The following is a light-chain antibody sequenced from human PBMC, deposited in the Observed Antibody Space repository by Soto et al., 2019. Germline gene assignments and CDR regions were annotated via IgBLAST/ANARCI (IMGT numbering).Light chain of an antibody. V-gene: IGLV1-40*01. CDR1: SSNIGAGYD. CDR2: GTN. CDR3: QSYDISLSGGV. Sequence: QSVLTQPPSVSGAPGQTVTISCTGSSSNIGAGYDLHWYQQVPGTAPKLLIYGTNYPPSGVPDRFSGSKSGTSGSLAITGLRAEDEAIYYCQSYDISLSGGVFGGGTKVTVL. J-gene: IGLJ3*02.